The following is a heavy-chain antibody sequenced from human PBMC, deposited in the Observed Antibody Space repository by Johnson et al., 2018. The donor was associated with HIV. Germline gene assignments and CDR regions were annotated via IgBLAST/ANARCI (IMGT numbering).Heavy chain of an antibody. CDR3: ARDHLSSRGAFDI. V-gene: IGHV3-30*04. CDR1: GFTFSSYA. Sequence: QVQLVESGGGVVQPGRSLRLSCAASGFTFSSYAMHWVRQAPGKGLEWVAVISYDGSNKYYADSVKGRFTISRDNSKNTLYLQMNSLRAEDTAVYYCARDHLSSRGAFDIWGQGTMVTVSS. J-gene: IGHJ3*02. CDR2: ISYDGSNK. D-gene: IGHD6-13*01.